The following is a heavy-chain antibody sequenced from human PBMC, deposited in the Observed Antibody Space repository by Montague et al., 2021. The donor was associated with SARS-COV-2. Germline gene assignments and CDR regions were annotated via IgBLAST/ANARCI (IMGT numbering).Heavy chain of an antibody. V-gene: IGHV4-59*13. Sequence: SETLSLTCAVSGGSISSYYWSWIRQPPGKGLEWIGYMYYSGSTNYNPSLKSRVTLSVDTSKNQSSLKLSSVTAADTAVYYCAREFDYWGQGTLVTVSS. J-gene: IGHJ4*02. CDR1: GGSISSYY. CDR3: AREFDY. CDR2: MYYSGST.